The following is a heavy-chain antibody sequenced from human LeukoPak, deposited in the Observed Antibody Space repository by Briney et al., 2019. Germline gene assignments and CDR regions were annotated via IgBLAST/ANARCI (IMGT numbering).Heavy chain of an antibody. Sequence: SETLSLTCTVSGYSISSGYYWGWIRQPPGKGLEWIGYIYYSGSTNYNPSLKSRVTISVDTSKNQFSLKLSSVTAADTAVYYCAREVVVPASNWFDPWGQGTLVTVSS. J-gene: IGHJ5*02. D-gene: IGHD2-2*01. V-gene: IGHV4-59*01. CDR1: GYSISSGYY. CDR2: IYYSGST. CDR3: AREVVVPASNWFDP.